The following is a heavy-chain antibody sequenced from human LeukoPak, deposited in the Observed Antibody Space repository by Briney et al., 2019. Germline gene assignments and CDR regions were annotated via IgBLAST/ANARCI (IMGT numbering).Heavy chain of an antibody. CDR3: ARESYYDFWSGYYLLIDY. Sequence: SEALSLTCTVSGGSISSYYWSWIRQPAGKGLEWIGRIYTSGSTNYNPSLKSRVTISVDTSKNQFSLKLSSVTAADTAVYYCARESYYDFWSGYYLLIDYWGQGTLVTVSS. D-gene: IGHD3-3*01. V-gene: IGHV4-4*07. CDR1: GGSISSYY. J-gene: IGHJ4*02. CDR2: IYTSGST.